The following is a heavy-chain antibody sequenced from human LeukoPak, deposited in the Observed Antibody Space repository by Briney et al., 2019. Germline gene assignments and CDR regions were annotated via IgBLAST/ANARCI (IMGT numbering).Heavy chain of an antibody. Sequence: SETLSLTCTVSGGSISSSSYYWGWIRQPPGKGLEWIGSIYYSGSTYYNPSLKSRVTISVDTSKNQFSLQLNSVTPEDTAVYYCARERESGTYRPFDYWGQGTLVTVSS. CDR3: ARERESGTYRPFDY. CDR1: GGSISSSSYY. D-gene: IGHD1-26*01. J-gene: IGHJ4*02. CDR2: IYYSGST. V-gene: IGHV4-39*02.